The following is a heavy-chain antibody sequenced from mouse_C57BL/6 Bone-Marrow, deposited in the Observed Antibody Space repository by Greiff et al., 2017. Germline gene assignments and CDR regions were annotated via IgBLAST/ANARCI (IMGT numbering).Heavy chain of an antibody. V-gene: IGHV1-15*01. CDR3: TKSSCGSYWPIAY. D-gene: IGHD1-1*02. CDR2: IDPETGGT. CDR1: GYTFTDYE. Sequence: QVHVKQSGAELVRPGASVTLSCKASGYTFTDYEMHWVKQTPVHGLEWIGAIDPETGGTAYNQKFKGKAILTADKSSSTAYMELRSLTSEDSAVYYGTKSSCGSYWPIAYWGQGTLVTVSA. J-gene: IGHJ3*01.